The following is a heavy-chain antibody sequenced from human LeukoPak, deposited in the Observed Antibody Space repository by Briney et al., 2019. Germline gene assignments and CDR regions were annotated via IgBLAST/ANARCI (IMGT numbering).Heavy chain of an antibody. D-gene: IGHD1-26*01. J-gene: IGHJ3*02. CDR2: IRRKGQGYTT. V-gene: IGHV3-72*01. CDR3: SRDGKEGDHSGFDI. Sequence: PGGPLRLSCAASGVTFSDYILECVRQAPGKGREGVGRIRRKGQGYTTEYAGPGKGRCTISRDDSQSSLSLHMNSLQTEDTAVYHSSRDGKEGDHSGFDIWGQGTMVTVAS. CDR1: GVTFSDYI.